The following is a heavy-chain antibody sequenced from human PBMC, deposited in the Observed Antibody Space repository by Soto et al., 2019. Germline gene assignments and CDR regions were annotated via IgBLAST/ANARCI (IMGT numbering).Heavy chain of an antibody. CDR3: AKYRTPPDLAY. V-gene: IGHV3-23*01. CDR1: GFTFSSYA. D-gene: IGHD2-15*01. Sequence: EVQLLESGGGLVQPGGSLRLSCAASGFTFSSYAMSWVRQAPGKGVEWVSAISGSGGSTYYAVSVKGRFTISRDNSKNTLYLQMNSLRAEDTAVYYCAKYRTPPDLAYWGQGTLVTVSS. CDR2: ISGSGGST. J-gene: IGHJ4*02.